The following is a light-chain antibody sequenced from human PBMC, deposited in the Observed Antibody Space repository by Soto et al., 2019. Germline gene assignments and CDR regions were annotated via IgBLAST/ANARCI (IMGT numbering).Light chain of an antibody. V-gene: IGLV3-21*04. Sequence: SYELTQPPSVSVATGETARITCGGNNLGSKRVYWYQQKPGQAPVLVIYYDSDRPSGIPERFSGSNSGNTATLTISRVEAGDEADYYCQVWDSSSDHVVFRGGIKLTVL. CDR3: QVWDSSSDHVV. J-gene: IGLJ2*01. CDR2: YDS. CDR1: NLGSKR.